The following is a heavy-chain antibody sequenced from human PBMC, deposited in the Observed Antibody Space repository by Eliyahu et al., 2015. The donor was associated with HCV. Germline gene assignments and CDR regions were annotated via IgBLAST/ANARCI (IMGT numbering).Heavy chain of an antibody. J-gene: IGHJ4*02. CDR3: AKGEVDDYVWGSYRSHYFDY. CDR1: GFTFSSYA. CDR2: ISGSGGST. V-gene: IGHV3-23*01. Sequence: EVQLLESGGGLVQPGGSLRLSCXASGFTFSSYAXSWVRQAPGKGLEWVSXISGSGGSTYYADSVKGRFTISRDNSKNTLYLQMNSLRAEDTAVYYCAKGEVDDYVWGSYRSHYFDYWGQGTLVTVSS. D-gene: IGHD3-16*02.